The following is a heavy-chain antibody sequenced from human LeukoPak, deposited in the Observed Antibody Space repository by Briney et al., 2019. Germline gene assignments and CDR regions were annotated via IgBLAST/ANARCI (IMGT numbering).Heavy chain of an antibody. Sequence: ASGKVCCKVSGDTRTELSIHWGRQAPGKGLGWMGGFDPEDEEIIYAQKFQGRVTMTEDTSTDTAYMELRSLRSEDTAVYYCARAATVVRDWFDPWGQGTLVTVSS. CDR3: ARAATVVRDWFDP. CDR2: FDPEDEEI. V-gene: IGHV1-24*01. J-gene: IGHJ5*02. D-gene: IGHD2-2*01. CDR1: GDTRTELS.